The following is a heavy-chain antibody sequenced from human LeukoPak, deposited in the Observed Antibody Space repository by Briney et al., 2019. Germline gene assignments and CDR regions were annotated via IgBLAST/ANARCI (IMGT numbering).Heavy chain of an antibody. CDR1: GFTFSSYS. CDR3: ARSRGYSGYGPGY. V-gene: IGHV3-21*01. J-gene: IGHJ4*02. D-gene: IGHD5-12*01. Sequence: GGSLRLSCAASGFTFSSYSMNWVRQAPGKGLEWVSSISSSSYIYYADSVKGRFTISRDNSKNTLYLQMNSLRAEDTAVYYCARSRGYSGYGPGYWGQGTLVTVSS. CDR2: ISSSSYI.